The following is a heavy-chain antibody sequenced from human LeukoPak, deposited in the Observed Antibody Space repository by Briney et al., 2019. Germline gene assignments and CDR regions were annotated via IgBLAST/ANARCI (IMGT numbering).Heavy chain of an antibody. V-gene: IGHV4-4*09. CDR3: ARHHAVNGYSSFYYYMDV. D-gene: IGHD5-12*01. J-gene: IGHJ6*03. CDR2: IYTSGST. CDR1: GVSISSYY. Sequence: KPSETLSLTCTVSGVSISSYYWSWIRQPPGKGLEWIGYIYTSGSTNYNPSLKSRVTISVDTSKNQFSLKLSSVTAADTAVYYCARHHAVNGYSSFYYYMDVWGKGTTVTVSS.